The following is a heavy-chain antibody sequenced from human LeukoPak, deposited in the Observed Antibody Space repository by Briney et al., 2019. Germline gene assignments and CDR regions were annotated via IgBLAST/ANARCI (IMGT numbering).Heavy chain of an antibody. CDR3: ARGGRYNILTGFRRDRHDAFDI. CDR2: INPNSGGT. CDR1: GYTFTGYY. V-gene: IGHV1-2*02. Sequence: ASVKVSCKASGYTFTGYYMHWVRQAPGQGLEWMGWINPNSGGTNYAQKFQGRVTMTRDTSISTAYMELSRLRSDDTAVYYCARGGRYNILTGFRRDRHDAFDIWGQGTLVTVSS. D-gene: IGHD3-9*01. J-gene: IGHJ3*02.